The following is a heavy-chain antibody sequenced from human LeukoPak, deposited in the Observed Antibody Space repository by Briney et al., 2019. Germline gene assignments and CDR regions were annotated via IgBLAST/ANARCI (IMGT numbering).Heavy chain of an antibody. D-gene: IGHD3-9*01. Sequence: ASVKVSCKASGYPFTTYGITWVRQAPGQGLGWMGWISTYNGDTNYAQKFQGRVTMTTDTSTSTAYIELRSLTSDDTAAYYCARDWWGYDVLTGDNWFDPWGQGTLVTVSS. J-gene: IGHJ5*02. CDR3: ARDWWGYDVLTGDNWFDP. V-gene: IGHV1-18*01. CDR1: GYPFTTYG. CDR2: ISTYNGDT.